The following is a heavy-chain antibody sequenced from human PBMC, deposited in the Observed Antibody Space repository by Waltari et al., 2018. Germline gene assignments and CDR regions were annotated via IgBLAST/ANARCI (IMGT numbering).Heavy chain of an antibody. J-gene: IGHJ5*02. V-gene: IGHV3-74*01. CDR3: TRTRYCSTTNCQVDWFDP. CDR1: GFTLSCYW. D-gene: IGHD2-2*01. Sequence: EVQLVESGGGLVQPGGSLRLSCAASGFTLSCYWLHWVRQAPGKGLVWVSRINGDGGSTSYADSVKGRFTISRDNANNTLYLQMNSLRAEDTAVYYCTRTRYCSTTNCQVDWFDPWGQGTLVTVSS. CDR2: INGDGGST.